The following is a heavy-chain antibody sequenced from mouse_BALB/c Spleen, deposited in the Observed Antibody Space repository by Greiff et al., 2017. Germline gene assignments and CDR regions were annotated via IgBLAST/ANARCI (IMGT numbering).Heavy chain of an antibody. CDR1: GYTFTSYW. J-gene: IGHJ2*01. D-gene: IGHD2-3*01. Sequence: EVQLQESGTVLARPGASEKMSCKASGYTFTSYWMHWVKQRPGQGLEWIGAIYPGNSDTSYNQKFKGKAKLTAVTSTSTAYMELSSLTNEDSAVYYCTRSGRWLLPFDYWGQGTTLTVSS. CDR2: IYPGNSDT. V-gene: IGHV1-5*01. CDR3: TRSGRWLLPFDY.